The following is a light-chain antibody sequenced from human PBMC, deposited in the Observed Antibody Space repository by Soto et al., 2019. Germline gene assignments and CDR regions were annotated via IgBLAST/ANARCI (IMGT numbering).Light chain of an antibody. V-gene: IGLV2-14*01. Sequence: QSVLTQPASVSGSPGQSITISCTGTISDVGGYEYVSWYQQHPGKAPKLLIYEVTNRPSGVSARFSGSKSANTASLTISGLQSDDEADYYCTSFTSSSTLPYVFGTGTKLTVL. CDR1: ISDVGGYEY. CDR3: TSFTSSSTLPYV. CDR2: EVT. J-gene: IGLJ1*01.